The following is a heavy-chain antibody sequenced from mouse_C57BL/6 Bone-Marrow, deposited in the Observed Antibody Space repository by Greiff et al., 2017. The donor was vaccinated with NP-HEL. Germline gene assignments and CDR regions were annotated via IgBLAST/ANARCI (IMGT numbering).Heavy chain of an antibody. CDR1: GYTFTDYY. CDR3: ARRYNC. J-gene: IGHJ2*01. Sequence: VQLQQSGPELVKPGASVKISCKASGYTFTDYYMNWVKQSHGKSLEWIGDINPNNGGTSYNQKFKGKATLTVDKYYSTAYMELRSLTSGDSAVYYCARRYNCRGKGATLTVSS. V-gene: IGHV1-26*01. D-gene: IGHD1-3*01. CDR2: INPNNGGT.